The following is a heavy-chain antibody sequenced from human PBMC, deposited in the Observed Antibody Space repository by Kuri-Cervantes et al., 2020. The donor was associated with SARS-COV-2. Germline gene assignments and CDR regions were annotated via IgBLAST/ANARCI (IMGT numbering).Heavy chain of an antibody. CDR2: IVVGSGNT. CDR3: AAALIDAFDI. V-gene: IGHV1-58*02. J-gene: IGHJ3*02. Sequence: SVKVSCKAPGFTFTSSAMQWVRQARGQRLEWIGWIVVGSGNTNYAQKFQERVTITRDMSTSTAYMELSSLRSEDMAVYYCAAALIDAFDIWGQGTRVTVSS. CDR1: GFTFTSSA.